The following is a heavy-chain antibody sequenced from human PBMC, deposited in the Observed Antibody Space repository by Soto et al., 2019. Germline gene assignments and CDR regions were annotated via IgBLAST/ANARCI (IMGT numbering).Heavy chain of an antibody. CDR3: ARSSKAPGRYYYYMDV. CDR2: IYYSGST. D-gene: IGHD3-10*01. V-gene: IGHV4-59*01. CDR1: GGSISSYY. Sequence: SETLSLTCTVSGGSISSYYWSWIRQPPGKGLEWIGYIYYSGSTNYNPSLKSRVTISVDTSKNQFSLKLSSVTAADTAVYYCARSSKAPGRYYYYMDVWGKGTTVTVSS. J-gene: IGHJ6*03.